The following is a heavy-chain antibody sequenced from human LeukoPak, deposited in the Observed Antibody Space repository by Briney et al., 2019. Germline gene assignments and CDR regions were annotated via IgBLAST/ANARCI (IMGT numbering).Heavy chain of an antibody. V-gene: IGHV3-23*01. J-gene: IGHJ4*02. Sequence: PGGSLRLSCAASGFTFDDYAMHWVRQAPGKGLEWVSAISGSGGSTYYADSVKGRFTISRDNSKNTLYLQMNSLRAEDTAVYYCAKDKPVYYDSSGYVGYWGQGTLVTVSS. CDR3: AKDKPVYYDSSGYVGY. CDR2: ISGSGGST. D-gene: IGHD3-22*01. CDR1: GFTFDDYA.